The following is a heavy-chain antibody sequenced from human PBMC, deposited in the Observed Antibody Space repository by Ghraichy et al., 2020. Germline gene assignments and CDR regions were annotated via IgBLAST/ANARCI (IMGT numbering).Heavy chain of an antibody. J-gene: IGHJ4*02. CDR2: VSNSGGDT. Sequence: GGSLRLSCAASGFTFSDYAMSWVRQAPGKGLEWVSTVSNSGGDTHYIDSVKDRFTVSRDNSKNTLYLQMNSLRVEDTAVYYCTKDVGVIMFDYWGQGTLVTVSS. CDR3: TKDVGVIMFDY. CDR1: GFTFSDYA. D-gene: IGHD3-10*01. V-gene: IGHV3-23*01.